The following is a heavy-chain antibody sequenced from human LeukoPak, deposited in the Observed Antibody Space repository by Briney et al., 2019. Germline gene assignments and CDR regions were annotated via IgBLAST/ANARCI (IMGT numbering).Heavy chain of an antibody. V-gene: IGHV4-31*03. CDR2: ISYSGST. D-gene: IGHD3-10*01. J-gene: IGHJ4*02. CDR1: GDSITSGTYY. CDR3: ARARGVADYGSGSYVKLDY. Sequence: SETLSLTCTVSGDSITSGTYYWTWIRQHPGKGLEWIGSISYSGSTFYNPSLKSRVTISIPTSKNQYSLKLNSVTAADTAVYYCARARGVADYGSGSYVKLDYWGQGTLVTVSS.